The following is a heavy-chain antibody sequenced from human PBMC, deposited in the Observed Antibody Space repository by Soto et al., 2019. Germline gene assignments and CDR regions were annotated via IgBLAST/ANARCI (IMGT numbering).Heavy chain of an antibody. CDR2: INPDNANT. J-gene: IGHJ3*02. V-gene: IGHV1-3*01. CDR1: GYTFISRA. D-gene: IGHD3-22*01. Sequence: QVQLVQSGAEVKKPGASVKISCEASGYTFISRALHWVRQAPGQRLEWMGWINPDNANTKYSQNFQGRVTFTRDTSATTAYMELSSLRSEDTAVYYCARLLTYYYDSSGTDDAFDIWGQGSMVTVSS. CDR3: ARLLTYYYDSSGTDDAFDI.